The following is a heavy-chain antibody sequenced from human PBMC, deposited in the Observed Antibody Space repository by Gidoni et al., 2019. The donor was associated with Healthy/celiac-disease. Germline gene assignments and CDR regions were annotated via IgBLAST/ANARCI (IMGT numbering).Heavy chain of an antibody. CDR1: GFTFTSSA. J-gene: IGHJ3*02. V-gene: IGHV1-58*01. Sequence: QMQLVQSGPEVKQPGTSVKVSCKASGFTFTSSAVQWVRQARGQRLEWIGWIVVGSGNTNYAQKFQERVTITRDMSTSTAYMELSSLRSEDTAVYYCAAAKRRVTTPAFDIWGQGTMVTVSS. CDR3: AAAKRRVTTPAFDI. D-gene: IGHD4-17*01. CDR2: IVVGSGNT.